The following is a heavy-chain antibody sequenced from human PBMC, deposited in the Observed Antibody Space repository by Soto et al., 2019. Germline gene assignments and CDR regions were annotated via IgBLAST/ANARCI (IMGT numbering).Heavy chain of an antibody. J-gene: IGHJ6*02. V-gene: IGHV3-11*06. Sequence: GGSLRLSCAGSGFTFSDYYMSWIRQAPGKGLEYISYISSSSGSTNYADSVKGRFTISRDNAKNSLYLQMSSLRAEDTAVYYCARDRGGYDRLYYYHGMDVWGQGTTVTVSS. CDR1: GFTFSDYY. CDR3: ARDRGGYDRLYYYHGMDV. D-gene: IGHD5-12*01. CDR2: ISSSSGST.